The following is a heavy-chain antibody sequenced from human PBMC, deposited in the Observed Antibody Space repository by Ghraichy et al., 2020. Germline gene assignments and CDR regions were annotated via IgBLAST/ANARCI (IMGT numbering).Heavy chain of an antibody. CDR2: INSNGSST. CDR3: VKEDTAMDVDY. V-gene: IGHV3-64D*06. CDR1: GFTFSSYA. Sequence: GGSLRLSCSASGFTFSSYAMHWVRQAPGKGLEYVSTINSNGSSTYYADSVKGRFTISRDNSKNTLYLQMSSLRAEDTAVYYCVKEDTAMDVDYWGQGTLVTVSS. J-gene: IGHJ4*02. D-gene: IGHD5-18*01.